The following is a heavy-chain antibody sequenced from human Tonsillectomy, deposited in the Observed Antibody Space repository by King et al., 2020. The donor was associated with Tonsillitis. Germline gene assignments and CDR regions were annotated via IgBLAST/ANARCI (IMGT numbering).Heavy chain of an antibody. CDR1: GYTFIGYY. D-gene: IGHD6-13*01. CDR2: INPNTGDT. V-gene: IGHV1-2*02. Sequence: VQLVESGAEVKKPGASVTVSCKTSGYTFIGYYIHWVRQAPGQGLEWMGWINPNTGDTNFAQRFQGRVTMARDTSITTAYMELKSLRSDDTAMYYCTSRGGSSSWYSFDYWGQGSLITVS. J-gene: IGHJ4*02. CDR3: TSRGGSSSWYSFDY.